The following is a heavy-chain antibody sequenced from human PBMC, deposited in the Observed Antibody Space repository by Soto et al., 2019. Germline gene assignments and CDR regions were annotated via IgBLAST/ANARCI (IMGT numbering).Heavy chain of an antibody. J-gene: IGHJ6*02. CDR3: ARDTAPYYYYYGMDV. V-gene: IGHV3-33*01. Sequence: GGSLRLSCAASGFTFSSYGMHWVRQAPGKGLEWVAVIWYDGSNKYYADSVKGRFTISRDNSKNTLYLQMNSLRAEDTAVYYCARDTAPYYYYYGMDVWGQGTTVT. CDR1: GFTFSSYG. CDR2: IWYDGSNK.